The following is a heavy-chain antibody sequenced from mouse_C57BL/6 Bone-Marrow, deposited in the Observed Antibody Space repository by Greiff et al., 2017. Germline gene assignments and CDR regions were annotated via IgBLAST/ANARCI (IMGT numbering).Heavy chain of an antibody. D-gene: IGHD1-1*01. CDR3: ARPFDYYGYYYAMDY. CDR1: GYAFSSYW. Sequence: QVQLKESGAELVKPGASVKISCKASGYAFSSYWMNWVKQRPGKGLEWIGQIYPGDGDTNYNGKFKGKATLTADKSSSTAYMQLSSLTSEDSAVYFCARPFDYYGYYYAMDYWGQGTSVTVSS. V-gene: IGHV1-80*01. CDR2: IYPGDGDT. J-gene: IGHJ4*01.